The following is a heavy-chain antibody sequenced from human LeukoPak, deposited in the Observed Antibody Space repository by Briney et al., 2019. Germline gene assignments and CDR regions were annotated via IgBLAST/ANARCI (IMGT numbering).Heavy chain of an antibody. J-gene: IGHJ4*02. CDR2: INSDGSST. D-gene: IGHD3-22*01. CDR3: TSSPYYYDSSGYGGLDY. Sequence: PGGSLRLSCAASGFTFSNYWMHRVRQAPGKGLVWVSRINSDGSSTTYADSVKGRFTISRDNAKNTLYLQMNSLRAEDTAVYYCTSSPYYYDSSGYGGLDYWGQGTLVTVSS. V-gene: IGHV3-74*01. CDR1: GFTFSNYW.